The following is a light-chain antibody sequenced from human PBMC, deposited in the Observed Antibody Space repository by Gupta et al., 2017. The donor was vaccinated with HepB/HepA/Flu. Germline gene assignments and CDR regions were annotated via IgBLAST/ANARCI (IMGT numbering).Light chain of an antibody. Sequence: IVLTQSLATLSLSPGAGATLSCRASQSVGTYLAWYQQRPGQAPRLLISDASDRATGIPARFSGSGSGTDFTLRISSLEPEDFAVYYCQQRRKWPLTFGGGTKVDI. CDR2: DAS. CDR3: QQRRKWPLT. V-gene: IGKV3-11*01. CDR1: QSVGTY. J-gene: IGKJ4*01.